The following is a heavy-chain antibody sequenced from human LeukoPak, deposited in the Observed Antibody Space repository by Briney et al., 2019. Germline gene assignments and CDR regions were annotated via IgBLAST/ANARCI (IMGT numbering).Heavy chain of an antibody. D-gene: IGHD4-17*01. J-gene: IGHJ4*02. V-gene: IGHV3-7*01. Sequence: GGSLRLSCAASGLTFSSHWVHWVRQAPGKGLEWVANIKQDGGQIYYLDSVKGRFTVSRDNAKNSLYLQMNSLRAEDTAVYYCARLGARQMLEYWGQGTLVTVSS. CDR2: IKQDGGQI. CDR1: GLTFSSHW. CDR3: ARLGARQMLEY.